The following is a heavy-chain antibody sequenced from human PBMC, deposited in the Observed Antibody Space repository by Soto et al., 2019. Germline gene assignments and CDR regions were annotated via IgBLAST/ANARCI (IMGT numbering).Heavy chain of an antibody. J-gene: IGHJ5*02. CDR2: IYHSGST. Sequence: SETLSLTCAVSGYSISSGYYWGWIRQPPGKGLEWIGSIYHSGSTYYNPSLKSRVTISVDTSKNQFSLKLSSVTAADTAVYYCAREGSYYYGSGSYSNNRFDPWGQGTLVTVSS. CDR3: AREGSYYYGSGSYSNNRFDP. D-gene: IGHD3-10*01. CDR1: GYSISSGYY. V-gene: IGHV4-38-2*01.